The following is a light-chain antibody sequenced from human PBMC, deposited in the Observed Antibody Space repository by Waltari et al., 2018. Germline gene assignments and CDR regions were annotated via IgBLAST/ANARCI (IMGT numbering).Light chain of an antibody. Sequence: ELVLTQSPVTLPVSPGDGAPLFCKASQRVAGSLAWYQQKPGQAPRLLIYGASTRATGIPATFSGSGSGTDFILTISSLQSEDFAVYYCQQYNSWPLTFGGGTTVEIK. CDR3: QQYNSWPLT. CDR2: GAS. V-gene: IGKV3-15*01. J-gene: IGKJ4*01. CDR1: QRVAGS.